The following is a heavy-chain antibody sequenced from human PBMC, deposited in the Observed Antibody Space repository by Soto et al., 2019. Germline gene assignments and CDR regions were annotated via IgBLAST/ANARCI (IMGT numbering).Heavy chain of an antibody. CDR3: GAVASSADFYGKDV. V-gene: IGHV4-39*07. Sequence: SETLSLTCTVSGGSISSSIYYWSWVRQPPGKGLEWIGEVYQSGGTNYNPSLKSRVTISEDTSKNQFSLKLKSVTAADTAVYYCGAVASSADFYGKDVWGQGTTVTVLL. CDR2: VYQSGGT. D-gene: IGHD6-19*01. CDR1: GGSISSSIYY. J-gene: IGHJ6*02.